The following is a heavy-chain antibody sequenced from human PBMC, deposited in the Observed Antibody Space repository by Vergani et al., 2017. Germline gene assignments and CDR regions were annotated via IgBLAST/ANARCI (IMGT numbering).Heavy chain of an antibody. CDR2: INHSGST. CDR3: ARGQVPYSSSWYI. D-gene: IGHD6-13*01. V-gene: IGHV4-34*01. J-gene: IGHJ4*02. CDR1: GGSFSGYY. Sequence: QVQLQQWGAGLLKPSETLSLTCAVYGGSFSGYYWSWIRQPPGKGLEWIGEINHSGSTNYNPSLKSRVTISVDTSKNQFSLKLSSVTAAETAVYYCARGQVPYSSSWYIWGQGTLVTVSS.